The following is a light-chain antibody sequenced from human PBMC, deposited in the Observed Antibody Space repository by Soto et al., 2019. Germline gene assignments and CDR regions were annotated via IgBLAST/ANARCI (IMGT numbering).Light chain of an antibody. J-gene: IGKJ3*01. V-gene: IGKV1-13*02. CDR2: DVS. Sequence: AIQLTQSPPSLSASVGDRVTITCRASQGINSALAWYQQKPGKSPILLISDVSSLASGVPSRFSGSGSGTDFTLTISSLQPEDFATYYCQQFHSYPPFTFGPGTKVDIK. CDR3: QQFHSYPPFT. CDR1: QGINSA.